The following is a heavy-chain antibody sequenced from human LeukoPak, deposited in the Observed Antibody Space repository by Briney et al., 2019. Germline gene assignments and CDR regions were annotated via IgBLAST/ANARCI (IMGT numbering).Heavy chain of an antibody. Sequence: GGSLRLSCTASEFTFSSYDMTWVRQAPGKGLEWVSSISHNGGSTYAASVKGWFTISRDNSKNTLYLQMNSLRVEDAAVYYCAKDSGTCCWYFDLWGRGTLVTVSS. CDR3: AKDSGTCCWYFDL. CDR1: EFTFSSYD. CDR2: ISHNGGST. J-gene: IGHJ2*01. V-gene: IGHV3-23*01. D-gene: IGHD2-15*01.